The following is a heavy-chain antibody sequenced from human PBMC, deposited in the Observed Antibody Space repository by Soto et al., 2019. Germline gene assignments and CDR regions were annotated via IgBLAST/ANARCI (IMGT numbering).Heavy chain of an antibody. CDR3: ARDWESYNWNYGWWFDP. D-gene: IGHD1-7*01. V-gene: IGHV3-33*01. CDR2: IWYDGSNK. CDR1: GFTFSSYG. J-gene: IGHJ5*02. Sequence: QVQLVESGGGVVQPGRSLRLSCAASGFTFSSYGMHWVRQAPGKGLEWVAVIWYDGSNKDYADSVKGRFTISRDNSKNTLYLQMSSPRAGDKAVYYCARDWESYNWNYGWWFDPWGQGTLVTVSS.